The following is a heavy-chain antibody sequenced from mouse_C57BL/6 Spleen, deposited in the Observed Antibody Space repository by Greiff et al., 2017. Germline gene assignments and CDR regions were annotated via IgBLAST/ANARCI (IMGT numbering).Heavy chain of an antibody. CDR1: GYAFSSYW. Sequence: VQLVESGAELVKPGASVKISCKASGYAFSSYWMNWVKQRPGTGLEWIGQIYPGDGDTNYNGKFKGKATLTADKSSSTAYMQLSSLTSEDSAVYFCSRWSYWYFDVWGTGTTVTVSS. J-gene: IGHJ1*03. CDR3: SRWSYWYFDV. CDR2: IYPGDGDT. V-gene: IGHV1-80*01.